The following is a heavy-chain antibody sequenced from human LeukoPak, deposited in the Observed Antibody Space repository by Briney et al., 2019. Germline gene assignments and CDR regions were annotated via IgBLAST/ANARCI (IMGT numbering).Heavy chain of an antibody. CDR1: GGSIISYY. CDR2: IYGNGIT. V-gene: IGHV4-4*07. J-gene: IGHJ6*03. CDR3: ARLKFYDSTGHSPGYYMDV. Sequence: PSETLSLTCTVSGGSIISYYWSWIRQSAGQGLEWIGRIYGNGITDYNASLKSRVTMSLDTSRQQFSLRLTSVTAADTAVYYCARLKFYDSTGHSPGYYMDVWGKGTTVSVFS. D-gene: IGHD3-22*01.